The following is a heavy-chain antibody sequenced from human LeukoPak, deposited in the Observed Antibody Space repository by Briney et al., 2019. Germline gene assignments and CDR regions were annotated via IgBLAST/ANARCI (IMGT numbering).Heavy chain of an antibody. J-gene: IGHJ4*02. V-gene: IGHV3-74*01. CDR2: VKSDGSNP. CDR1: RFSFSNYW. D-gene: IGHD3-10*01. Sequence: PGWSRRLSCAASRFSFSNYWMHWVRQAPGKGLVWVSRVKSDGSNPSYADSVKGRFTISRDNAENMLYLQMNTLGAEDTAVYYCARDIVSGSGSLDYWGQGTLVTVSS. CDR3: ARDIVSGSGSLDY.